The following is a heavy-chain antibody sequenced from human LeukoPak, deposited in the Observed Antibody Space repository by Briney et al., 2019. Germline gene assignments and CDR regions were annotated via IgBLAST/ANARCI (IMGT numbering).Heavy chain of an antibody. CDR1: GFPSTDYA. Sequence: GSLRLSCAASGFPSTDYAMNLVRQAPGKGLEWVSVFIGSSGSTDYADSVKGRFTISRDNSKNTVFLQMNSLRAEDTAIYYCAKGAYDYIEIGYFDSWGQGTLVTVSS. CDR3: AKGAYDYIEIGYFDS. CDR2: FIGSSGST. V-gene: IGHV3-23*01. J-gene: IGHJ4*02. D-gene: IGHD5-12*01.